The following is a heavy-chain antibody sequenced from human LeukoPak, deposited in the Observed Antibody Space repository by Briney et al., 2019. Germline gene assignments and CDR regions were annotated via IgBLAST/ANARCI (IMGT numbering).Heavy chain of an antibody. CDR2: ISGSGGST. CDR3: AKVPPARHYYYYYMDV. Sequence: GGSLRLSCAASGFTFSSYAMSWVRQAPGKGLEWVSAISGSGGSTYYADSVKGRFTISRDNPKNTLYLQMNSLRAEDTAVYYCAKVPPARHYYYYYMDVWGKGTTVTVSS. J-gene: IGHJ6*03. D-gene: IGHD6-6*01. CDR1: GFTFSSYA. V-gene: IGHV3-23*01.